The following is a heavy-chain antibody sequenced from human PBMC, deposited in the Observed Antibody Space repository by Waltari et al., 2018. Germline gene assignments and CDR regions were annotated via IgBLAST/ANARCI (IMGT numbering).Heavy chain of an antibody. D-gene: IGHD3-22*01. CDR3: AREWLSFDY. CDR1: GFIFSNSA. Sequence: QVQLVESGGGVVQPGRSLRRSCAASGFIFSNSAIQWVRQAPGKGLEWVAVISYDGSDKYYADSVKGRFTISRDNSKNTLYLQMNSLRADDTAVYYCAREWLSFDYWGQGTLVTVSS. V-gene: IGHV3-30-3*01. CDR2: ISYDGSDK. J-gene: IGHJ4*02.